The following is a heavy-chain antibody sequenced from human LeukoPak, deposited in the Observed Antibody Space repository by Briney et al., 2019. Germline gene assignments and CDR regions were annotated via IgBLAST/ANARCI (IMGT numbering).Heavy chain of an antibody. CDR2: ISSSSSYI. D-gene: IGHD1-7*01. Sequence: GGSLRLSCAASGFTFSSYSMNWVRQAPGKGLEWVSSISSSSSYIYYADSVKGRFTISRDNAKNSLYLQMNSLRVEDTAVYYCARDGITGTTFDYWGQGTLVTVSS. J-gene: IGHJ4*02. V-gene: IGHV3-21*01. CDR1: GFTFSSYS. CDR3: ARDGITGTTFDY.